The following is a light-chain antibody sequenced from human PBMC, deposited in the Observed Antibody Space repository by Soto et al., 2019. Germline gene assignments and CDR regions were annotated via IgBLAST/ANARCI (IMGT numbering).Light chain of an antibody. CDR3: QQRSNWPPEVT. Sequence: EIVLTQSPDTLSLSPGERATLSCRASQSVRSSLAWYQQKPGQAPRLLIYDASNRATGIPARFSGSGSGTDFPLTISSLEPDDFAVYYCQQRSNWPPEVTFGPGTKVDIK. J-gene: IGKJ3*01. CDR2: DAS. CDR1: QSVRSS. V-gene: IGKV3-11*01.